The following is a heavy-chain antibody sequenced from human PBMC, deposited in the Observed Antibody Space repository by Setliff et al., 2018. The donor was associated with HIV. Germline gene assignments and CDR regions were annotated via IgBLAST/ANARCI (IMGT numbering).Heavy chain of an antibody. Sequence: ASVKVSCKTSGYTFDVFSIHWVRQAPGQGPEWMGWINPKSGGTKYAQRFQGRVAMTRDTSTRTVYMDLTRLRPDDTAVYYCAREGSNPFRYFFDFWGQGALVTVS. V-gene: IGHV1-2*02. CDR1: GYTFDVFS. J-gene: IGHJ4*02. CDR2: INPKSGGT. CDR3: AREGSNPFRYFFDF. D-gene: IGHD4-4*01.